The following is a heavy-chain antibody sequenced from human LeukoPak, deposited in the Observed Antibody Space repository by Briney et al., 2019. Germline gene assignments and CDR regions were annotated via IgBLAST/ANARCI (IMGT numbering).Heavy chain of an antibody. CDR2: ISGSGDST. D-gene: IGHD2-2*01. CDR3: ARDLPDY. Sequence: GGSLRLSCAASGFTFSGYAVNWVRQAPGKGLEWVSGISGSGDSTYYADSVKGRFTISRDNSKNTLYVQMNSLRAEGTAVYYCARDLPDYWGQGTLVTVSS. J-gene: IGHJ4*02. CDR1: GFTFSGYA. V-gene: IGHV3-23*01.